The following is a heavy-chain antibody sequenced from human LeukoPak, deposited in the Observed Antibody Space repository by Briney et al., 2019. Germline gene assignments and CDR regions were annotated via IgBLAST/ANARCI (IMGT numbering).Heavy chain of an antibody. V-gene: IGHV3-30-3*01. J-gene: IGHJ4*02. Sequence: GRSLRLSCAAPGFTFSTYAMLWGRQPPGKGLEWVAVISFDANTKYYADSVKGRFTISRDNSKNTVYLQMNSLRPEDTAVYYCARDPSQGDSWGQGTLVTVSS. CDR2: ISFDANTK. CDR1: GFTFSTYA. CDR3: ARDPSQGDS.